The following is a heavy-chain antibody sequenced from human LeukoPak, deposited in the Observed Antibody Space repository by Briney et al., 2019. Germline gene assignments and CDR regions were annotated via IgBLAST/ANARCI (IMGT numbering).Heavy chain of an antibody. Sequence: SETLSLTCTVSGYSISSGYYWGWIRQPPGKGLEWIGSIYHSGSTYYNPSLKSRVTISVDTSKNQFSLKLSSVTAADTAVYYCARGGYSKGLDYWGQGTLVTVSS. CDR2: IYHSGST. V-gene: IGHV4-38-2*02. CDR3: ARGGYSKGLDY. CDR1: GYSISSGYY. J-gene: IGHJ4*02. D-gene: IGHD5-18*01.